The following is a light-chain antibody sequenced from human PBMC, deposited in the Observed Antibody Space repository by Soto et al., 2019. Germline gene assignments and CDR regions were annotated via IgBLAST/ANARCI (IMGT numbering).Light chain of an antibody. CDR1: QSVSSK. J-gene: IGKJ1*01. CDR2: GAS. Sequence: EIVMTQSPATLSVSPGERVTLSCRASQSVSSKLAWYQQKPGQAPRVLIYGASTRATGIPARFSGSGSGTDFTLTISSLQSEDFAVYYCQHYNDWPPTWTFGQGTTVEIK. V-gene: IGKV3-15*01. CDR3: QHYNDWPPTWT.